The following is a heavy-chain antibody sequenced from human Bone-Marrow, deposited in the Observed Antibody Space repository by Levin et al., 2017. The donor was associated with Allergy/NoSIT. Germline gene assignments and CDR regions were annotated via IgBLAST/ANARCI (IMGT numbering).Heavy chain of an antibody. D-gene: IGHD4-17*01. J-gene: IGHJ4*02. CDR3: VRGSGETTSFDY. V-gene: IGHV3-43*01. Sequence: SCAASGFKFDDYTIHWVRHPPGKGLEWVSLITWDGSRTLYADSVKGRFTISRDNNKNSLHLQMNSLRSEDSAMYYCVRGSGETTSFDYWGQGSLVTVSS. CDR2: ITWDGSRT. CDR1: GFKFDDYT.